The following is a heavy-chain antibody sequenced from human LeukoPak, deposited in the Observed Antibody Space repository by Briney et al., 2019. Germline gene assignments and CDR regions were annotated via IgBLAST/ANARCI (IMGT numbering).Heavy chain of an antibody. CDR3: ARGVGYCSSNSCEDAFDI. J-gene: IGHJ3*02. CDR1: EFTFSTYA. CDR2: ISGGGGNT. V-gene: IGHV3-23*01. Sequence: GGSLRLSCAASEFTFSTYAMSWVRQPPGKGLEWVATISGGGGNTYYADSVKGRFTISRDNSKNTLYLQMNSLRAEDTAVYYCARGVGYCSSNSCEDAFDIWGQGTMVTVSS. D-gene: IGHD2-2*01.